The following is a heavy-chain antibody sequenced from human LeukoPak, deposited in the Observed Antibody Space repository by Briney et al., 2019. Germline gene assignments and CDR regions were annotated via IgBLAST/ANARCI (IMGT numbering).Heavy chain of an antibody. CDR3: ARQRNSGFDY. Sequence: GGSLRLSCTASGFTFNRYNMNWVRQAPGKGLVWVSRINSDGSSTSYADSVKGRFTISRDNAKNTLYLQMNSLRAEDTAVYYCARQRNSGFDYWGQGTLVTVSS. CDR2: INSDGSST. J-gene: IGHJ4*02. D-gene: IGHD4-23*01. V-gene: IGHV3-74*01. CDR1: GFTFNRYN.